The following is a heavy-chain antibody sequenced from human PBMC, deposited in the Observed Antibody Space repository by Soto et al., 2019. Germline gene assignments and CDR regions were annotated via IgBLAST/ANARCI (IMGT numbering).Heavy chain of an antibody. Sequence: GASVKVSCKASGGTFSSYAISWVRQAPGQGLEWMGGIIPIFGTANYAQKFQGRVTITAAKSTSTAYMELSSLRSEDTAVYYCARDRDITIFGVVTPGVHYGMDVWGQGTTVTVSS. J-gene: IGHJ6*02. CDR2: IIPIFGTA. V-gene: IGHV1-69*06. CDR3: ARDRDITIFGVVTPGVHYGMDV. CDR1: GGTFSSYA. D-gene: IGHD3-3*01.